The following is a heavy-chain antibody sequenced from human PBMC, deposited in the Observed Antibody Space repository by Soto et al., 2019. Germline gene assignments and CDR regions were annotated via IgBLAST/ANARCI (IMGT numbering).Heavy chain of an antibody. J-gene: IGHJ6*02. CDR1: GGSISSYY. Sequence: SETLSLTCTVSGGSISSYYWSWIRQPPGKGLEWIGYIYYSGSTNYNPSLKSRVTISVDTSKNQFSLKLSSVTAADTAVYYCARGAFLYCSSTSCPYYYYGMDVWGQGTTVT. CDR3: ARGAFLYCSSTSCPYYYYGMDV. D-gene: IGHD2-2*01. V-gene: IGHV4-59*01. CDR2: IYYSGST.